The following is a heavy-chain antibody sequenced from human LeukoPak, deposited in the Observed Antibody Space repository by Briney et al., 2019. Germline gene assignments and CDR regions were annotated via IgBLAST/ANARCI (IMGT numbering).Heavy chain of an antibody. CDR2: ISSSSSYT. CDR1: GFTFSSYS. D-gene: IGHD3-22*01. Sequence: GGSLRLSCAASGFTFSSYSMNWVRQAPGKGLEWVSSISSSSSYTYYADSVKGRFTISRDNAKNSLYLQMNSLRAEDTAVYYCARDLLRDSGGYYPYWGQGTLVTVSS. V-gene: IGHV3-21*01. J-gene: IGHJ4*02. CDR3: ARDLLRDSGGYYPY.